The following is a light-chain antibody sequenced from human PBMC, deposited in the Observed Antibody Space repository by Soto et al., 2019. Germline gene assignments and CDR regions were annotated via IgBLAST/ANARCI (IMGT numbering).Light chain of an antibody. Sequence: DIQMTQSPSSLSASGGYRVTITCRASQNIDTYLNWYLQKPGQAPKLLIYSAYSLQSGVSPRFSGDGSGTDFTLTISSLQPEDFATYYCQQSYNFPRTFGQGTTV. CDR1: QNIDTY. CDR2: SAY. J-gene: IGKJ1*01. V-gene: IGKV1-39*01. CDR3: QQSYNFPRT.